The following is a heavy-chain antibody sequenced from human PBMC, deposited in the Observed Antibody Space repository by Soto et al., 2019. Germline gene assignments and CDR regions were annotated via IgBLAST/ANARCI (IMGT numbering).Heavy chain of an antibody. CDR3: ARGKTTVKRYYYYGMDV. CDR1: GYTFTSYG. D-gene: IGHD4-4*01. V-gene: IGHV1-18*01. Sequence: ASVKVSCKASGYTFTSYGISWVRQAPGQGLEWMGWISAYNGNTNYAQKLQGRVTMTTDTSTSTAYMELRSLRSDDTAVYYCARGKTTVKRYYYYGMDVWGQGTTVTVSS. J-gene: IGHJ6*02. CDR2: ISAYNGNT.